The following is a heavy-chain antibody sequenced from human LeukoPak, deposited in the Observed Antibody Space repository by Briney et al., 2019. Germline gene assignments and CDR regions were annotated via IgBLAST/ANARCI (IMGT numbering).Heavy chain of an antibody. J-gene: IGHJ5*02. Sequence: ASVKVSCKASGYTFTSYGISWVRQAPGQGLEWMGWISAYNGNTHHIQKFQDRVTMTTDTSTSTAYMELNSLRAEDTAVYYCARDWAPSNENWFDPWGQGTLVTVSS. CDR2: ISAYNGNT. CDR3: ARDWAPSNENWFDP. CDR1: GYTFTSYG. V-gene: IGHV1-18*04. D-gene: IGHD1-1*01.